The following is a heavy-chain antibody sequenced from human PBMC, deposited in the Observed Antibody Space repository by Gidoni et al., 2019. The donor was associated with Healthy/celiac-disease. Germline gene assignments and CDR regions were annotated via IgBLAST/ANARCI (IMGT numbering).Heavy chain of an antibody. CDR3: ARDHWGYS. J-gene: IGHJ4*02. V-gene: IGHV3-7*04. Sequence: EVQLVESGGGLVQPGGSLSISRVASGFTFSSYWMSWVRQAPGKGLEWVANIKQDGSEKYYVDSVKGRFTISRDNAKNSLYLQMNSLRAEDTAVYYCARDHWGYSWGQGTLVTVSS. D-gene: IGHD7-27*01. CDR2: IKQDGSEK. CDR1: GFTFSSYW.